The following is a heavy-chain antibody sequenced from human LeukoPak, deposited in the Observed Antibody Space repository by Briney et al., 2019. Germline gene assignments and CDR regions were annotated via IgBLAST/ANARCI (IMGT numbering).Heavy chain of an antibody. V-gene: IGHV3-48*03. CDR1: GFMFSTYE. J-gene: IGHJ6*03. D-gene: IGHD3-10*01. CDR3: AKFMDGITVVRSRYMDV. Sequence: GGSLRLSCAASGFMFSTYEMNWVRQAPGKGLEWLSYISYNGRSIYYADSVKGRFTISRDNSKNTLYLQMNSLRAEDTAVYYCAKFMDGITVVRSRYMDVWGKGTTVTISS. CDR2: ISYNGRSI.